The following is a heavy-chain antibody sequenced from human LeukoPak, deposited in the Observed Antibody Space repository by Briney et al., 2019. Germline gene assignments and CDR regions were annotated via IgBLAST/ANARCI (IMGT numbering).Heavy chain of an antibody. CDR3: ARDWGDTPPGAFDI. CDR1: GGSISSGGYY. CDR2: IYHSGST. Sequence: PSQTLSLTCTVFGGSISSGGYYWSWIRQPPGKGLEWIGYIYHSGSTYYNPSLKSRVTISVDTSKNQFSLKLSSVTAADTAVYYCARDWGDTPPGAFDIWGQGTMVTVSS. D-gene: IGHD3-16*01. J-gene: IGHJ3*02. V-gene: IGHV4-30-2*05.